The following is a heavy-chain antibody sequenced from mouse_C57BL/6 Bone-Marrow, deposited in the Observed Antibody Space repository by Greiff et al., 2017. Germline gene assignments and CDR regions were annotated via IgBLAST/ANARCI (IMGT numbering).Heavy chain of an antibody. Sequence: QVQLQQPGAELVMPGASVKLSCKASGYTFTSYWMHWVKQRPGQGLEWIGEIDPSDSYTNYNQKFKGKATLTVDKSSSTAYMQLISLTSEDSAVYYCARERLSGYFDVWGTGTTVTVSS. CDR2: IDPSDSYT. V-gene: IGHV1-69*01. CDR3: ARERLSGYFDV. D-gene: IGHD2-2*01. J-gene: IGHJ1*03. CDR1: GYTFTSYW.